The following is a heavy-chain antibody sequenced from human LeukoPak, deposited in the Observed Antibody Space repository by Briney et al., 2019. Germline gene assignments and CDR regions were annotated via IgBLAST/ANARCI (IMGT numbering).Heavy chain of an antibody. Sequence: SETLSLTCAVYGGSFSGYYWSWIRQPPGKGLEWIGEINHSGSTNYNPSLKSRVTISVDTSKNQFSLKLSSVTAADTAVYYCARGWGYYYDSSGYSDYWGQGTLVTVSS. CDR3: ARGWGYYYDSSGYSDY. V-gene: IGHV4-34*01. CDR2: INHSGST. CDR1: GGSFSGYY. J-gene: IGHJ4*02. D-gene: IGHD3-22*01.